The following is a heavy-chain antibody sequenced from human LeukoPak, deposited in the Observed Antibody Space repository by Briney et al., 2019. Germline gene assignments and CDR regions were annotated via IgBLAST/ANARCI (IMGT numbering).Heavy chain of an antibody. D-gene: IGHD3-9*01. CDR3: ARGVLRYFDWLFDY. Sequence: GGSLRLSCAASGFTFSSYWMSWVRQAPGKGLEWVANIKQDGSEKYYVDSVKGRFTISRDNSKNTLYLQMNSLRAEDTAVYYCARGVLRYFDWLFDYWGQGTLVTVSS. J-gene: IGHJ4*02. CDR1: GFTFSSYW. CDR2: IKQDGSEK. V-gene: IGHV3-7*01.